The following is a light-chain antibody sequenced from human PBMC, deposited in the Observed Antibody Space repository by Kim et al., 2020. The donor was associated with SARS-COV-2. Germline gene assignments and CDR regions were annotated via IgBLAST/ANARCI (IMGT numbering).Light chain of an antibody. CDR1: HSIGIN. CDR3: QQHNKWPPAPS. J-gene: IGKJ4*01. CDR2: DAA. Sequence: PGEGTPLSCRASHSIGINLAWYQQTRGQAPRLLIYDAAIRATGIPDKFSGSGSGTDFTLTISSLDPEDFAIYFSQQHNKWPPAPSFGGGTKVDIK. V-gene: IGKV3-11*01.